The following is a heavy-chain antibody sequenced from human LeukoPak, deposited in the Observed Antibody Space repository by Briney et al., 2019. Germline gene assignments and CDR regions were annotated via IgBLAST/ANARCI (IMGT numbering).Heavy chain of an antibody. CDR3: ARGLRYSSSWYYFDY. CDR1: GGSFSGYY. V-gene: IGHV4-34*01. CDR2: INHSGST. D-gene: IGHD6-13*01. Sequence: SKTLSLTCAVYGGSFSGYYWSWIRQPPGKGLEWIGEINHSGSTNYNPSLKSRVTISVDTSKNQFSLKLSSVTAADTAVYYCARGLRYSSSWYYFDYWGRGTLVSVSS. J-gene: IGHJ4*02.